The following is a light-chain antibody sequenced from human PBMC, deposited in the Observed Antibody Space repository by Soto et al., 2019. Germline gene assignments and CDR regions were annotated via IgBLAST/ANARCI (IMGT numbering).Light chain of an antibody. CDR3: CSYAGSCTFV. CDR1: SSDIGGFNY. Sequence: QSVLTQPRSVSGSPGQSVTISCTGTSSDIGGFNYVSWYQQHPGKVPKVMIYDVTKRPSGVPDRFSASKSGNTASLTISGLQAEDEADCCSYAGSCTFVFGTGTKVTVL. CDR2: DVT. J-gene: IGLJ1*01. V-gene: IGLV2-11*01.